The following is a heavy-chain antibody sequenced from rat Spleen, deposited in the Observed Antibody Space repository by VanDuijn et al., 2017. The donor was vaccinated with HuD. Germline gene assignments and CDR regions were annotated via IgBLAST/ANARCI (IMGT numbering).Heavy chain of an antibody. V-gene: IGHV5-29*01. CDR2: ISSDGGRN. Sequence: EVQLVESDGALVQPGRSLKVSCAASGFTFSEFYMAWVRQAPAKGLEWVATISSDGGRNFYRDSVKGRFTISRDNAQNTLYLQMSKLGSEDTAIYYCARGPSYGSDLDYFDYWGQGVMVTVSS. CDR1: GFTFSEFY. D-gene: IGHD1-7*01. J-gene: IGHJ2*01. CDR3: ARGPSYGSDLDYFDY.